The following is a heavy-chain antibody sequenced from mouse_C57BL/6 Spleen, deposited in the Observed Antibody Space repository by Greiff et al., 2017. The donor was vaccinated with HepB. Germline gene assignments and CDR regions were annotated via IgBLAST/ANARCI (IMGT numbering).Heavy chain of an antibody. J-gene: IGHJ2*01. CDR3: ARDPGGY. CDR1: GYSITSGYY. Sequence: DVQLQESGPGLVKPSQSLSLTCSVTGYSITSGYYWNWIRQFPGNKLEWMGYISYDGSNNYNPSLKNRISITRDTSKNQFFLKLNSVTTEDTATYYCARDPGGYWGQGTTLTVSS. V-gene: IGHV3-6*01. CDR2: ISYDGSN.